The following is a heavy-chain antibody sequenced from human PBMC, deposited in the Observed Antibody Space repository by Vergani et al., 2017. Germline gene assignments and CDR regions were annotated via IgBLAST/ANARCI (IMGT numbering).Heavy chain of an antibody. CDR3: ASRASCSSTSCYTLEYGMDV. D-gene: IGHD2-2*02. V-gene: IGHV5-10-1*03. Sequence: EVQLVQSGAEVKKPGESLRISCKGSGYSFTSYWISWVRQMPGKGLEWMGRIDPSDSYTNYSPSFQGHVTISADKSISTAYLQWSSLKASDTAMYYCASRASCSSTSCYTLEYGMDVWGQGTTVTVSS. CDR1: GYSFTSYW. CDR2: IDPSDSYT. J-gene: IGHJ6*02.